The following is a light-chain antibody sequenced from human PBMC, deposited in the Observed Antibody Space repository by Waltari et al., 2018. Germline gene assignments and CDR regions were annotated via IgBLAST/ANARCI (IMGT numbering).Light chain of an antibody. J-gene: IGLJ3*02. CDR1: SSAVGGSIY. V-gene: IGLV2-14*01. CDR3: CSYAGSSTRV. CDR2: DVT. Sequence: QSALTQPASMSGSPGQSISISCTGTSSAVGGSIYLSWYQQHPGKAPKLVIVDVTKRHSGVSNRFSGSKSGNTASLTISGLQAEDEADYYCCSYAGSSTRVFGGGTKLTVL.